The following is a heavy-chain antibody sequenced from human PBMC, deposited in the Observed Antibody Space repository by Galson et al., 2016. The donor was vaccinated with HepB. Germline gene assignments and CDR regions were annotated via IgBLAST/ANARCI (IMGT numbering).Heavy chain of an antibody. D-gene: IGHD6-6*01. V-gene: IGHV3-9*01. J-gene: IGHJ6*02. CDR2: ISWRGDSV. CDR1: GFTFDDFA. CDR3: ARDTTAARLWDYYYGMDV. Sequence: SLRLSCAASGFTFDDFAMHWVRQAPGRGLEWVSGISWRGDSVGYADSVKGRFTISRDNAKKSLYLQMNSLRAEDTAVYYCARDTTAARLWDYYYGMDVWGQGTTVTVSS.